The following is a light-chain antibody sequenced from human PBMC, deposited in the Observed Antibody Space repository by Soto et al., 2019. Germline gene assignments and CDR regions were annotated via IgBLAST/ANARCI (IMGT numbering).Light chain of an antibody. CDR1: SSDVGGYSY. J-gene: IGLJ1*01. CDR2: TVS. V-gene: IGLV2-14*01. CDR3: SSYASSSTLV. Sequence: QSVLTQPASVSGSPGQSITISCTGTSSDVGGYSYVSWYQHHPGKAPKLLIYTVSNRPSGVSNRFSGSKSGNTASLTISGLQAEDVADYYCSSYASSSTLVFGTGTKLTVL.